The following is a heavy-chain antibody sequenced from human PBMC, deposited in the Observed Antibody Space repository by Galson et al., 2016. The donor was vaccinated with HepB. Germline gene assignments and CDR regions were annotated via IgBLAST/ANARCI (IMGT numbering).Heavy chain of an antibody. CDR1: GYSFPSYD. J-gene: IGHJ6*02. D-gene: IGHD3-16*02. CDR2: ISAGSGNT. Sequence: SCKASGYSFPSYDMHWVRQSPGQRPEWMGWISAGSGNTEYPEKFQGRVTFTRDTSERTHYMELNSLTSEDTAVYYCARDLIGNLDVWGQGTTVTVSS. V-gene: IGHV1-3*01. CDR3: ARDLIGNLDV.